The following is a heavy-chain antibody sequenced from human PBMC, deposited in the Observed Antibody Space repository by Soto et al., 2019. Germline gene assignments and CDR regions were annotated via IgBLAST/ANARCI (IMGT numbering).Heavy chain of an antibody. CDR1: GFTFSSYA. V-gene: IGHV3-23*01. J-gene: IGHJ3*02. Sequence: GESLKISCAASGFTFSSYAMSWVRQAPGKGLEWVSAISGSGGSTYYADSVKGRFTISRDNSKNTLYLQMNSLRAEDTAVYYCAKDFSGSYYDAFDIWGQGTMVTVSS. CDR3: AKDFSGSYYDAFDI. D-gene: IGHD1-26*01. CDR2: ISGSGGST.